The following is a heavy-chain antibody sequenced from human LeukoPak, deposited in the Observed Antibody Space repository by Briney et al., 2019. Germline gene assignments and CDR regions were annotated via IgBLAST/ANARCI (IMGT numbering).Heavy chain of an antibody. Sequence: SETLSLTCAVSGYSISSGYYWGWIRQPPGKGLEWIGSIYHSGSTYYNPSLKSRVTISVDTSKNQFSLKLSSVTAADTAVYYCVRRIRSSSGVYAMQFDPWGQGTLVTVSS. J-gene: IGHJ5*02. CDR1: GYSISSGYY. CDR2: IYHSGST. D-gene: IGHD2-8*01. V-gene: IGHV4-38-2*01. CDR3: VRRIRSSSGVYAMQFDP.